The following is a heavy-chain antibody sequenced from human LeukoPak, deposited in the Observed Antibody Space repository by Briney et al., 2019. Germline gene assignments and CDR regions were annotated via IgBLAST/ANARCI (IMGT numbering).Heavy chain of an antibody. V-gene: IGHV7-4-1*02. D-gene: IGHD6-19*01. J-gene: IGHJ4*02. Sequence: ASVKVSCKASGYTFTSYAMNWVRQAPGQGLEWMGWINTNTGNPTYAQGFTGRFVFSLDTSVSTAYLQISSLKAEDTALYYCASGWGRQWLGDYFDYWGQGTLVTVSS. CDR1: GYTFTSYA. CDR2: INTNTGNP. CDR3: ASGWGRQWLGDYFDY.